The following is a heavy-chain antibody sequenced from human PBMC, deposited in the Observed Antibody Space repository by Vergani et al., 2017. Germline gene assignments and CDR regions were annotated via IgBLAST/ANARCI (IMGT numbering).Heavy chain of an antibody. V-gene: IGHV3-53*04. J-gene: IGHJ4*02. CDR3: ARDRQRNGSGSYYNAY. Sequence: EVQLVESGGGLVQPGGSLRLSCAASGFTVSSNYMSWVRQAPGKGLEWVSVIYSGGSTYYADSVKGRFTISRHNSKNTLYLQMNSLRAEDTAVYYCARDRQRNGSGSYYNAYWGQGTLVTVSS. CDR1: GFTVSSNY. D-gene: IGHD3-10*01. CDR2: IYSGGST.